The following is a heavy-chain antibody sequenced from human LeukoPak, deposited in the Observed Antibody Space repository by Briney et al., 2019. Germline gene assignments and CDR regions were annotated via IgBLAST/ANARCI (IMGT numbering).Heavy chain of an antibody. CDR2: ISWNSGSI. Sequence: GRSLRLSCAASGFTFDDYAMHWVRHAPGKGLEWVSGISWNSGSIGYADSVKGRFTISRDNAKNSLYLQMNSLRAEDTALYYCAKGPTMGYCSSTSCYQVGGGYYYYGMDVWGQGTTVTVSS. V-gene: IGHV3-9*01. CDR3: AKGPTMGYCSSTSCYQVGGGYYYYGMDV. CDR1: GFTFDDYA. J-gene: IGHJ6*02. D-gene: IGHD2-2*01.